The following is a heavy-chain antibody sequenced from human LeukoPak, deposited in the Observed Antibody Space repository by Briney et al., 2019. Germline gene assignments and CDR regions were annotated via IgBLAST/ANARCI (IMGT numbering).Heavy chain of an antibody. Sequence: ASVKVSCKASGYTFTGYYMHWVRQAPGQGLEWMGWINPNSGGTNYARKFQGRVTMTRDTSISTAYMELSRLRSDDTAVYYCARVPHYGFFDYWGQGTLVTVSS. J-gene: IGHJ4*02. CDR2: INPNSGGT. V-gene: IGHV1-2*02. CDR1: GYTFTGYY. CDR3: ARVPHYGFFDY. D-gene: IGHD3-10*01.